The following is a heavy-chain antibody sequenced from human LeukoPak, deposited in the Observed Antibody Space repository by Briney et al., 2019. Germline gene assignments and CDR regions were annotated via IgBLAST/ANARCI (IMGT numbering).Heavy chain of an antibody. V-gene: IGHV1-2*06. Sequence: VASVKVSCKASGYTFTSYDINWVRQAPGQGLERMGRINPNSGGTNYAQKFQGRVTMTRDTSISTAYMELSRLRSDDTAMYYCARDAVRHDFSPHYYYYYMDVWGKGTTVTVSS. D-gene: IGHD3-3*01. CDR1: GYTFTSYD. CDR3: ARDAVRHDFSPHYYYYYMDV. CDR2: INPNSGGT. J-gene: IGHJ6*03.